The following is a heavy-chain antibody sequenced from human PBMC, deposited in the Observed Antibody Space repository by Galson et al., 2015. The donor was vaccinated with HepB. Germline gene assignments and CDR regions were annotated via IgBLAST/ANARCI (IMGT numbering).Heavy chain of an antibody. CDR3: VKDPATYYYDSSGYYY. J-gene: IGHJ4*02. Sequence: SLRLSCAASGFTFSSYAMHWVRQAPGKGLEYVSAISSNGGSTYYADSVKGRFTISRDNSKNTLYLQMSSLRAEDTAVYYCVKDPATYYYDSSGYYYWGQGTLVTVSS. CDR1: GFTFSSYA. D-gene: IGHD3-22*01. V-gene: IGHV3-64D*06. CDR2: ISSNGGST.